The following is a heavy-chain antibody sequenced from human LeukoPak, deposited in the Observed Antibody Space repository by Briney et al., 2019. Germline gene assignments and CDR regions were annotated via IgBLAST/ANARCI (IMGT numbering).Heavy chain of an antibody. Sequence: SETLSLTCTVSGGSISSYYWSWIRQPPGKGLEWIGYIYYSGSTNYNPSLKSRVTISVDTSKNQFSLKLSSVTAADTAVYYCARDRDYSNYEYYFDYWGQGTLVTVSS. CDR3: ARDRDYSNYEYYFDY. CDR2: IYYSGST. V-gene: IGHV4-59*01. D-gene: IGHD4-11*01. J-gene: IGHJ4*02. CDR1: GGSISSYY.